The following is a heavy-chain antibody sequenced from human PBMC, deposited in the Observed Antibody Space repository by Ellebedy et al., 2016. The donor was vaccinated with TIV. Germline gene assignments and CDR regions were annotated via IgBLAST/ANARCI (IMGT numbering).Heavy chain of an antibody. J-gene: IGHJ3*02. CDR2: ISSSRNYI. D-gene: IGHD6-19*01. V-gene: IGHV3-21*01. CDR3: VRDYSSDWNAFDI. CDR1: GFTFSTYS. Sequence: GESLKISCAASGFTFSTYSMNWVRQAPGKGLEWVSSISSSRNYIYHADSVKGRFTISRDNAKNSLYLQMNSLRAEDTAVYYCVRDYSSDWNAFDIWGQGTMVTVSS.